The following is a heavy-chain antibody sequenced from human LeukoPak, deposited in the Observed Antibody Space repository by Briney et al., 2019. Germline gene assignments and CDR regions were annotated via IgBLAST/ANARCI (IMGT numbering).Heavy chain of an antibody. D-gene: IGHD3-22*01. CDR2: IYTSGST. V-gene: IGHV4-61*02. CDR1: GGSISSGSYY. J-gene: IGHJ5*02. Sequence: PSQTLSLTCTVSGGSISSGSYYWSWIRQPAGKGLEWIGRIYTSGSTNYNPSLKSRVTISVDTSKNQFSLKLSSVTAADTAVYYCARATLGYYESWFDPWGQGTLVTVSS. CDR3: ARATLGYYESWFDP.